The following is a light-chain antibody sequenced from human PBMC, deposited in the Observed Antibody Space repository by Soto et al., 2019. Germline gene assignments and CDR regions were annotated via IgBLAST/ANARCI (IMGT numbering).Light chain of an antibody. J-gene: IGLJ1*01. CDR2: DVS. CDR1: SSDVGAYNY. CDR3: SSFTRSNSYV. V-gene: IGLV2-14*03. Sequence: QSALTQPASVSGSPGQSIPISCTGTSSDVGAYNYVSWYQQHPGKVPKLMIYDVSDRPSGVSNRFSGSKSDNTASLTISGLQAEDEADYYCSSFTRSNSYVFGTGTKVTVL.